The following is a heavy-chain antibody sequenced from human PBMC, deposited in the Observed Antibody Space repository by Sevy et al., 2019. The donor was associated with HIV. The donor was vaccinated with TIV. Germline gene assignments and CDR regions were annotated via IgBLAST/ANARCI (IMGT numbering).Heavy chain of an antibody. D-gene: IGHD2-15*01. J-gene: IGHJ4*02. CDR3: ARDRYCTGNSCYITLDY. CDR2: IWYDGRKE. V-gene: IGHV3-33*01. CDR1: GFPFSSHG. Sequence: GGSLRLSCAASGFPFSSHGMHWVRQAPGKGLEWVALIWYDGRKENYADSVNGRFTISRDNSKNTLYLQMNSLRAEDTGVYYCARDRYCTGNSCYITLDYWGQGTLVTVSS.